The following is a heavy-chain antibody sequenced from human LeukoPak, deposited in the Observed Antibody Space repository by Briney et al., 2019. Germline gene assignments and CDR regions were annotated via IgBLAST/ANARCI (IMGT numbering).Heavy chain of an antibody. Sequence: GASVKVSCKASGYTFSDYYIHWVRQAPGQTLEWMGWVTPNSGGTNYAQKFQGRVTMTRDTSISTAYMELSRLRSDDTAVYYCARDPGGSYSIDYWGQGTLVTVSS. D-gene: IGHD1-26*01. CDR2: VTPNSGGT. V-gene: IGHV1-2*02. CDR3: ARDPGGSYSIDY. CDR1: GYTFSDYY. J-gene: IGHJ4*02.